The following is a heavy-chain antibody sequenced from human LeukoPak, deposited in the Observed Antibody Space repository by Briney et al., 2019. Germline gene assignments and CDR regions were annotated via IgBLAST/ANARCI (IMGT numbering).Heavy chain of an antibody. CDR3: ARASHDYGDYSHFDY. Sequence: SETLSLTCAVYGGSFSGYYWSWVRQPPGKGLEWIGEINHSGSTNYNPSLKSRVTIAVDKSKNQFSLKLSSVTAADTAVYYCARASHDYGDYSHFDYWGQGTRVTVSS. J-gene: IGHJ4*02. CDR2: INHSGST. V-gene: IGHV4-34*01. D-gene: IGHD4-17*01. CDR1: GGSFSGYY.